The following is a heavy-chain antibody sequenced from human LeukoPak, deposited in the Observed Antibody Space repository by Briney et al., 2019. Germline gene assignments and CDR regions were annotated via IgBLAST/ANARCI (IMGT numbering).Heavy chain of an antibody. V-gene: IGHV3-30*02. CDR2: IRYDGSNK. D-gene: IGHD1-26*01. Sequence: ESGGSLRLSCAASGFTFSSYGMHWVRQAPGKGLEWVAFIRYDGSNKYYADSVKGRFTISRDNSKNTLYLQMNSLRAEDTAVYYCARDLDSGSGRYYGMDVWGQGTTVTVSS. J-gene: IGHJ6*02. CDR1: GFTFSSYG. CDR3: ARDLDSGSGRYYGMDV.